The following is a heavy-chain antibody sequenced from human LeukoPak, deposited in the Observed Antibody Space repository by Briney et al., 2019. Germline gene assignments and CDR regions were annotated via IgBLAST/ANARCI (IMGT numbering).Heavy chain of an antibody. V-gene: IGHV3-23*01. Sequence: GGSLRLSCAASGFTFSSYAMCWVRQAPGKGLEWVSAISGSGGSTYYADSVKGRFTISRDNSKNTLYLQMNSLRAEDTAVYYCAKRKGRWLQFPFDYWGQGTLVTVSS. J-gene: IGHJ4*02. D-gene: IGHD5-24*01. CDR3: AKRKGRWLQFPFDY. CDR2: ISGSGGST. CDR1: GFTFSSYA.